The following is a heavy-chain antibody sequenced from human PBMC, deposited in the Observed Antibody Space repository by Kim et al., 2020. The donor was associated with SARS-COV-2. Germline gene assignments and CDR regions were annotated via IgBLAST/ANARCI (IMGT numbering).Heavy chain of an antibody. J-gene: IGHJ1*01. Sequence: GGSLRLSCAASGFTFSSYAISWVRQAPGKGLQWVSAISGSGDYTYYSDSVKGRFTISRDNSRSMLFLQMNSLGAEDTALYFCARGPHYSFYNNGYFYHW. CDR3: ARGPHYSFYNNGYFYH. CDR1: GFTFSSYA. D-gene: IGHD3-22*01. CDR2: ISGSGDYT. V-gene: IGHV3-23*01.